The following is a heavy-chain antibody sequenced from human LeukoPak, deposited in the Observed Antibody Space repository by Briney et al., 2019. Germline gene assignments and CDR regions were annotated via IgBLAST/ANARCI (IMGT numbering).Heavy chain of an antibody. CDR2: IYPGDSGT. CDR1: GYSFTSYW. CDR3: ARRERGYDYNSDYVDY. Sequence: GESLKISCKGSGYSFTSYWIGWVRQMPGKGLEWMGIIYPGDSGTRYSPSFQGQVTISADKSISTAYLQWSSLKASDTAMYYCARRERGYDYNSDYVDYWGQGTLVTVSS. J-gene: IGHJ4*02. V-gene: IGHV5-51*01. D-gene: IGHD5-12*01.